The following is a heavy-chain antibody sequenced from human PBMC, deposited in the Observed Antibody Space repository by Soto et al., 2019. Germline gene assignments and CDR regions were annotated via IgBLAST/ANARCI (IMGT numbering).Heavy chain of an antibody. CDR2: MNPNSGGT. V-gene: IGHV1-8*02. J-gene: IGHJ6*02. Sequence: QAQLVQSGAEVKKPGASVKVSCKASGDTFGSYDINWVRQASGHGHEWTGWMNPNSGGTDDAQKFRGRVTMTSNTSITTAYPNLNSLRSEDTAVYYSARGSWFGALVNFDYTLDVWGQGITVTVS. D-gene: IGHD3-10*01. CDR3: ARGSWFGALVNFDYTLDV. CDR1: GDTFGSYD.